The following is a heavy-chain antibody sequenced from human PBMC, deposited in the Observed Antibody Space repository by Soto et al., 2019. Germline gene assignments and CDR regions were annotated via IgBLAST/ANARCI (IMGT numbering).Heavy chain of an antibody. V-gene: IGHV3-7*01. Sequence: EVQLVESGGGLVQPGGSLRLSCAASGFTFSSYWMSWVRQAPGRGLEWMANIKYDGSEKYYVDSVKGRLTISRDNSKNTLYLQMNSLRAEDTAVYYCARVAQYCSGGSCYSNYYGMDVWGQGTTVTVSS. CDR3: ARVAQYCSGGSCYSNYYGMDV. D-gene: IGHD2-15*01. J-gene: IGHJ6*02. CDR1: GFTFSSYW. CDR2: IKYDGSEK.